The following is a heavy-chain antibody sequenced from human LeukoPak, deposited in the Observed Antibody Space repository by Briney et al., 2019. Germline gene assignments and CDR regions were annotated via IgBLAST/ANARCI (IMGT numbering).Heavy chain of an antibody. CDR2: IFYSGST. J-gene: IGHJ6*03. V-gene: IGHV4-59*12. CDR3: ARAGDNSGAQGNYYYYYMDV. D-gene: IGHD6-19*01. CDR1: RGSMTTYY. Sequence: SETLSLTCTVSRGSMTTYYWSWIRQPPGKGLEWIGYIFYSGSTNYNPSLKSRVTLSIDTSKNQFSLKLSSVTAADTAVYYCARAGDNSGAQGNYYYYYMDVWGKGTTVTVPS.